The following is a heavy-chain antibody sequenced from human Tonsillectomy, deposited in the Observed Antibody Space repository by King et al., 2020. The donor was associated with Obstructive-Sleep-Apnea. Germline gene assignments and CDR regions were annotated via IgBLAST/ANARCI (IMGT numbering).Heavy chain of an antibody. V-gene: IGHV4-34*01. CDR1: GGSFSDYY. CDR3: ARGSGAAAVNWFDP. Sequence: VQLQQWGAGLLKPSETLSLTCAVFGGSFSDYYWSWIRQPPGKGLEWIGESNHSGSTNYNLSLKSRVTISVDTSKNQFSLKLSSVTAADTAVYYCARGSGAAAVNWFDPWGQGTLVTVSS. J-gene: IGHJ5*02. D-gene: IGHD6-13*01. CDR2: SNHSGST.